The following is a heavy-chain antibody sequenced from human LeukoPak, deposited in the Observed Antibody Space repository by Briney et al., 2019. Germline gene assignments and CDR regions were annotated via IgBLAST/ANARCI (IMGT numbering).Heavy chain of an antibody. J-gene: IGHJ4*02. CDR1: GYTFTSHG. CDR3: ARVIYDFWSGYPDC. D-gene: IGHD3-3*01. Sequence: ASVKVSCKASGYTFTSHGISWVRQAPGQGLEWMGWISAYNGNTNYAQKLQGRVTMTTDTSTSTAYMELRSLRSDDTAVYYCARVIYDFWSGYPDCWGQGTLVTVSS. CDR2: ISAYNGNT. V-gene: IGHV1-18*01.